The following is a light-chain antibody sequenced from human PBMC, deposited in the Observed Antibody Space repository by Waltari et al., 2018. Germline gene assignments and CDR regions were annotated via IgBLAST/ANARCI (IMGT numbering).Light chain of an antibody. CDR2: DAS. CDR3: QQRSNWPPRYT. CDR1: QSVSSY. V-gene: IGKV3-11*01. J-gene: IGKJ2*01. Sequence: IVLTQSPATLSLSPGERDTLSCRASQSVSSYLAWYQQKPGQAPRLLIYDASNRATGIPARFSGSGSGTDFTLTISSLEPEDFAVYYCQQRSNWPPRYTFGQGTKLEIK.